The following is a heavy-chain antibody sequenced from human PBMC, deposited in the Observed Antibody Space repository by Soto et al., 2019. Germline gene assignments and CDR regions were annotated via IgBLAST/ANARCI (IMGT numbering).Heavy chain of an antibody. CDR3: AKGIAVAGSYYYYYGMDV. Sequence: GGSLRLSCAASGFTFSSYGMHWVRQAPGKGLEWVAVISYDGSNKYYADSVKGRFTISRDNSKNTLYLQVNSLRAEDTAVYYCAKGIAVAGSYYYYYGMDVWGQGTTVTVSS. J-gene: IGHJ6*02. D-gene: IGHD6-19*01. V-gene: IGHV3-30*18. CDR2: ISYDGSNK. CDR1: GFTFSSYG.